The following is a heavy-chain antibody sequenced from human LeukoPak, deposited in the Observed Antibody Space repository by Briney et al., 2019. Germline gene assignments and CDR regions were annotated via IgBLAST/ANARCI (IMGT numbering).Heavy chain of an antibody. CDR1: GYTFTSYG. V-gene: IGHV1-18*01. J-gene: IGHJ6*03. D-gene: IGHD3-10*01. CDR3: ARLREVYGSTEGRYMDV. CDR2: ISAYNGNT. Sequence: GASVKVSCKASGYTFTSYGISWVRQAPGQGLEWMGWISAYNGNTNYAQKFQGRVTMTRDMSTSTVYMELSSLRSEDTAVYYCARLREVYGSTEGRYMDVWGKGTTVTVSS.